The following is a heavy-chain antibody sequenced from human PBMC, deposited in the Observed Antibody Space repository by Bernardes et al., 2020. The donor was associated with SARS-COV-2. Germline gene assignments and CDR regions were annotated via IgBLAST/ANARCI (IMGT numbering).Heavy chain of an antibody. CDR1: GYPFTGYY. Sequence: VSCKASGYPFTGYYMHWVRQAPGQGLEWMGWINPNSGGTNYAQKFQGRVTMTRDKSISTAYMELSRLRSDDTAVYYCAIPPTNYDRYGMDVWGQGTTVTVSS. J-gene: IGHJ6*02. D-gene: IGHD3-22*01. CDR2: INPNSGGT. CDR3: AIPPTNYDRYGMDV. V-gene: IGHV1-2*02.